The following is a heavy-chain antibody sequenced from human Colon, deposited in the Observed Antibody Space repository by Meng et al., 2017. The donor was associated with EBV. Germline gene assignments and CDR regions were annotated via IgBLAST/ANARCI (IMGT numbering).Heavy chain of an antibody. CDR1: GGSVSSGGYY. D-gene: IGHD7-27*01. CDR3: ARDTSTWGNKGLDH. J-gene: IGHJ4*02. Sequence: QVQLQESGPGLVKPSQTLSLTCTVPGGSVSSGGYYWTWIRQHPGKGLEWIGYIYHSGSTKYNPSLKSRVTISVDTSKNQFSLKLSSVTAADTAVYYCARDTSTWGNKGLDHWGQGILFTVSS. CDR2: IYHSGST. V-gene: IGHV4-31*03.